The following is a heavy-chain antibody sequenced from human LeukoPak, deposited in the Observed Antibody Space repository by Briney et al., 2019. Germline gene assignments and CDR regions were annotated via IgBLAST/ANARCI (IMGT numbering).Heavy chain of an antibody. D-gene: IGHD3-10*01. CDR2: ISSSSSYI. CDR1: GFTFSSYS. J-gene: IGHJ4*02. Sequence: PGGSLRLSCAVSGFTFSSYSMNWVRQAPGKGLEWVSSISSSSSYIYYADSVKGRFTISRDNAKNSLYLQMNSLRAEDTAVYYCARVIKYYYGSGSWSFDYWGQGTLVTVSS. V-gene: IGHV3-21*01. CDR3: ARVIKYYYGSGSWSFDY.